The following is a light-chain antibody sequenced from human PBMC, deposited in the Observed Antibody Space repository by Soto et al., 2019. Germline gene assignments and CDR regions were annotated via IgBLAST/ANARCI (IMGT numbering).Light chain of an antibody. CDR2: EVS. V-gene: IGLV2-14*02. CDR1: SSDVGGYIL. CDR3: SSYTSSRAYV. Sequence: QSVLTQPASVSGSPGQSITISCTGTSSDVGGYILVSWYQQHPGKAPKLMIHEVSNRPSGVSNRFSGSKSGNTASLTISGLQAEDEADYYCSSYTSSRAYVFGIGTKLTVL. J-gene: IGLJ1*01.